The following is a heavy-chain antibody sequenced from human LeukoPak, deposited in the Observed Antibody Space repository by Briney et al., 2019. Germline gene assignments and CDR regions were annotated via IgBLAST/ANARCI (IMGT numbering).Heavy chain of an antibody. D-gene: IGHD3-22*01. CDR2: SYYSGST. V-gene: IGHV4-59*01. CDR1: GGSISGYY. Sequence: SETLSLTCTVSGGSISGYYWRWVRQPPGKGLEWIGYSYYSGSTNYNPSLKSRITISVDTSKSQFSLKLTCGTAAATAVCYCVGTSYHRRGHYRLSDYWGQRTLVTVSS. J-gene: IGHJ4*02. CDR3: VGTSYHRRGHYRLSDY.